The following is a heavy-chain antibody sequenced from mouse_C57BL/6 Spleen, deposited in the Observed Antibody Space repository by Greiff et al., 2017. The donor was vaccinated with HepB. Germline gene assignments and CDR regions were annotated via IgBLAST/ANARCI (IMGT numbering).Heavy chain of an antibody. CDR3: ARKFITTVVATSYYFDY. CDR1: GYTFTSYW. Sequence: QVQLQQPGAELVKPGASVKMSCKASGYTFTSYWITWVKQRPGQGLEWIGDIYPGSGSTNYNEKFKSKATLTVDTSSSTAYMQLSSLTSEDSAVYYCARKFITTVVATSYYFDYWGQGTTLTVSS. V-gene: IGHV1-55*01. CDR2: IYPGSGST. J-gene: IGHJ2*01. D-gene: IGHD1-1*01.